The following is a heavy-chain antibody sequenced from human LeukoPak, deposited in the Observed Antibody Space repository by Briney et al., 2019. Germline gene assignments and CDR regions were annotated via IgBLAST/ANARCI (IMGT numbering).Heavy chain of an antibody. J-gene: IGHJ4*02. CDR3: ARVYYGVFLF. CDR2: IHYSGST. CDR1: GGSISSYY. Sequence: SETLSLTCTVSGGSISSYYWGWIRQPPGKGLEWIGYIHYSGSTNYNPSLKSRVAISVDTSKNQFSLKLSSVTAADTAVYYCARVYYGVFLFWGQGTLVTVSS. V-gene: IGHV4-59*01. D-gene: IGHD4-17*01.